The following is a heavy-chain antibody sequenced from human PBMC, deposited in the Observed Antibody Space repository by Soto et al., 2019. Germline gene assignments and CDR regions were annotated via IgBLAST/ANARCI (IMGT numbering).Heavy chain of an antibody. D-gene: IGHD5-12*01. J-gene: IGHJ3*02. CDR2: IWYDGSNK. V-gene: IGHV3-33*01. CDR3: ARALPHSGYDFGRAFDI. Sequence: QVQLVESGGGVVQPGRSLRLSCAASGFTFSSYGMHWVRQAPGKGLEWVAVIWYDGSNKYYADSVKGRFTISSDNSNNTLYLHMNGLRAEDTAVYYCARALPHSGYDFGRAFDIWGQGTMVTVSS. CDR1: GFTFSSYG.